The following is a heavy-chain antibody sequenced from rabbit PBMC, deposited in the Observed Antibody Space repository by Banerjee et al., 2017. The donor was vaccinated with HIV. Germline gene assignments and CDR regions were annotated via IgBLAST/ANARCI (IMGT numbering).Heavy chain of an antibody. CDR1: GFSFSSSYY. Sequence: QSLEESGGGLVQPEGSLTLTCTASGFSFSSSYYMCWVRQAPGKGLEWIACIYAGDGNTYYASWAKGRFTISKTSSTTVTLQMTSLTAADTATYFCARAGCTGGVAIEDFNLWGPGTLVTVS. D-gene: IGHD5-1*01. J-gene: IGHJ4*01. CDR3: ARAGCTGGVAIEDFNL. V-gene: IGHV1S40*01. CDR2: IYAGDGNT.